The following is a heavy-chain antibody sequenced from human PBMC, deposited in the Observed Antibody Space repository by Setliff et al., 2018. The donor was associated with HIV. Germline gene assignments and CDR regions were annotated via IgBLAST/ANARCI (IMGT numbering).Heavy chain of an antibody. CDR1: GFTFSGDA. D-gene: IGHD3-22*01. V-gene: IGHV3-30*04. Sequence: PGGSLRLSCAASGFTFSGDAMHWVRQAPGKGLKWVAIISYDGSNEYYADSVKGRFTISRDNSKNTLYLQMNSLRSEDTAVYYCARGTGYYDSSFDYWGQGTLVTVSS. CDR2: ISYDGSNE. J-gene: IGHJ4*02. CDR3: ARGTGYYDSSFDY.